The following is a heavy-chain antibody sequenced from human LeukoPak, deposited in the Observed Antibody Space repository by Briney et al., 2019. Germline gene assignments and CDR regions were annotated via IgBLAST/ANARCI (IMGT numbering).Heavy chain of an antibody. D-gene: IGHD3-22*01. CDR1: GFAFEDYA. Sequence: GRSLRLSCAASGFAFEDYAMHWVRQAPGKGLEWVSGISWNSGSIGYADSVKGRFTISRDKAKNSLYLQMNSLRAEDMALYYCAKDIGYYDSSGYFDYWGQGTLVTVSS. CDR2: ISWNSGSI. CDR3: AKDIGYYDSSGYFDY. V-gene: IGHV3-9*03. J-gene: IGHJ4*02.